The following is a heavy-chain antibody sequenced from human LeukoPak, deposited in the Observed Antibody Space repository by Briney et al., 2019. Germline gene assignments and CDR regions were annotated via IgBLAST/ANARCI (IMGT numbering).Heavy chain of an antibody. CDR1: GYTFTNYD. D-gene: IGHD1-26*01. CDR3: ASASRIVGATYFDY. J-gene: IGHJ4*02. CDR2: MHPNSGGT. V-gene: IGHV1-2*02. Sequence: ASVKVSCKTSGYTFTNYDINWVRQASGQGLEWMGWMHPNSGGTNYAQKFQGRVTMTRDTSISTAYMELSRLRSDDTAVYYCASASRIVGATYFDYWGQGTLVTVSS.